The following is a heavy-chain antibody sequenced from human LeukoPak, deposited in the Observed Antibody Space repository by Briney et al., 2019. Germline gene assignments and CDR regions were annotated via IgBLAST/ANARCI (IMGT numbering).Heavy chain of an antibody. CDR3: AKEGVAAAGKGDFDY. CDR1: GFTFSSYG. D-gene: IGHD6-13*01. Sequence: GGSLRLSCSASGFTFSSYGMHWVRQAPGKGLEWVAVISYDGSNKYYADSVKGRFTISRDNSKNTLYLQMNSLRAEDTAVYYCAKEGVAAAGKGDFDYWGQGTLVTVSS. V-gene: IGHV3-30*18. CDR2: ISYDGSNK. J-gene: IGHJ4*02.